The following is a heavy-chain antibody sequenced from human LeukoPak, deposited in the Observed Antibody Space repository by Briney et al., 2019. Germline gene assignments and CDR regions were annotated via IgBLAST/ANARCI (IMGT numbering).Heavy chain of an antibody. CDR2: ISSSSGTI. Sequence: PGGSLRLSCAASGFTFSTYTMNWVRQAPGKGLQWVSYISSSSGTIYYADSVKGRFTISRDNAKNSLYLQMNSLRAEDTALYYCAREDQPRGTFDYWGQGILVTVSS. CDR3: AREDQPRGTFDY. CDR1: GFTFSTYT. D-gene: IGHD2-15*01. J-gene: IGHJ4*02. V-gene: IGHV3-48*04.